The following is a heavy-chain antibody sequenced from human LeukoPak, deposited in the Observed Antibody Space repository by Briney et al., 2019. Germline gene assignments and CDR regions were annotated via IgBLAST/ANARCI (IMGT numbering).Heavy chain of an antibody. V-gene: IGHV3-30-3*01. CDR3: ARVPVVSGAFDI. J-gene: IGHJ3*02. D-gene: IGHD3-22*01. CDR2: ISYDGSNK. Sequence: GGSLRLSWAASGFTFSGYAMHWVRQAPGKGLEWVAVISYDGSNKYYADSVKGRFTISRDNSKNTLYLQMNSLRAEDTAVYYCARVPVVSGAFDIWGQGTMVTVSS. CDR1: GFTFSGYA.